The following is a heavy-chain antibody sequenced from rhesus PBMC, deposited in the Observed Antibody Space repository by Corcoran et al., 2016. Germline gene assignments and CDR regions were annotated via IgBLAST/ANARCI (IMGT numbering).Heavy chain of an antibody. CDR2: ISGRSWIT. D-gene: IGHD2-27*01. CDR3: ARAIRPIVVVYFDY. V-gene: IGHV4-165*01. J-gene: IGHJ4*01. CDR1: GGSFSGYY. Sequence: QVQLQESGPGLVKPSETLSLTCAVSGGSFSGYYWGWIRQPPGKGLEWIGYISGRSWITDYNPAPKSRCTMSTDTSKNQFSLKLSSVTAADTAVYYCARAIRPIVVVYFDYWGQGVVVTVSS.